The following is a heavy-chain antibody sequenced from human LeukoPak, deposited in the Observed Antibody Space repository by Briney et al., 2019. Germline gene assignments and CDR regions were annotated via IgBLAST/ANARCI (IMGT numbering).Heavy chain of an antibody. CDR3: ARDLPTRIAAAGQFDY. V-gene: IGHV3-21*01. D-gene: IGHD6-13*01. CDR2: ISSSSSYI. Sequence: GGSLRLSCAASGFTFSSYSMNWVRQAPGKGLEWVSSISSSSSYIYYADSVKGRFTISRDNAKNSLYLQMNSLRAEDTAVYYCARDLPTRIAAAGQFDYWGQGTLVTVSS. CDR1: GFTFSSYS. J-gene: IGHJ4*02.